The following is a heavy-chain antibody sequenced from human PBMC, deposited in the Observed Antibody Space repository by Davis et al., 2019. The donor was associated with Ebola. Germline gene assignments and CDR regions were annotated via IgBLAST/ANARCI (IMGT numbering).Heavy chain of an antibody. CDR1: GFTFSSYA. J-gene: IGHJ3*02. Sequence: GESLKISCAASGFTFSSYAMSWVRQAPGKGLEWVSTINGGGGSTFYADSVKGRFTISRDNSKNTLYLQMNSLRAEDTAVYYCARERSGSYYDAFDIWGQGTMVTVSS. D-gene: IGHD1-26*01. CDR3: ARERSGSYYDAFDI. CDR2: INGGGGST. V-gene: IGHV3-23*01.